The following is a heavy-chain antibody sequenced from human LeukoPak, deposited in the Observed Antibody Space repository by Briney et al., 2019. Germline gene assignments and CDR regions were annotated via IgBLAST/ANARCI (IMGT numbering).Heavy chain of an antibody. Sequence: GGSLRLSCAASGFSFSRYGMHWVRQAPGKGLEWVAVMWYDGSQEYYADSVKGRFTISRDNSRNTLYLQMNSLRAEDTAVFYCARDFRGRPRDDSYFDFWGQGPLVTVSS. D-gene: IGHD1-1*01. J-gene: IGHJ4*02. CDR1: GFSFSRYG. CDR3: ARDFRGRPRDDSYFDF. V-gene: IGHV3-33*01. CDR2: MWYDGSQE.